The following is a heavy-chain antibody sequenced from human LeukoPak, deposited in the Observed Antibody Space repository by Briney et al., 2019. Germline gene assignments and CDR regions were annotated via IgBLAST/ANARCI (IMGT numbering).Heavy chain of an antibody. CDR3: ARVKMTSITSHDS. Sequence: SQTLSLTCNVSGGSISSGGYFWSWVRQSAAKGLEWIGHIYTSGSTNYNPSLKSRVTMSVDTSKKQFSLKLKSVTAADTAVYYCARVKMTSITSHDSWGQGTLVTVSS. D-gene: IGHD2-21*02. J-gene: IGHJ4*02. CDR1: GGSISSGGYF. V-gene: IGHV4-61*09. CDR2: IYTSGST.